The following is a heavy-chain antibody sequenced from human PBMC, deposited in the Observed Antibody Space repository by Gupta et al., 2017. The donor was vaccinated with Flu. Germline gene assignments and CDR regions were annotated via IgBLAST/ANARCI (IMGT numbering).Heavy chain of an antibody. CDR2: ISAYHGNT. CDR3: ARVDYDFWSGFYNWFDN. Sequence: QVQLVQSGGEEKKPGASVKVSCKASGYTFTNFGITWVRQAPGQGPEWRGWISAYHGNTTEAQRFQGRVTMTTETSTTTAYMEMRGLRSDDTAVYDCARVDYDFWSGFYNWFDNGGQGTRGTVSA. V-gene: IGHV1-18*01. J-gene: IGHJ5*02. CDR1: GYTFTNFG. D-gene: IGHD3-3*01.